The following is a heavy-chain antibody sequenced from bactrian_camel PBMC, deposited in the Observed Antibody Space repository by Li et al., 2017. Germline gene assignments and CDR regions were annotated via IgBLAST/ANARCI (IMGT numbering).Heavy chain of an antibody. CDR3: ATRGTWRQHSY. Sequence: HVQLVESGGGSAQAGGSLRLSCAASRLTSRTYCMGWFRQAPGKEREEVATITTTGDTTTYSDSVEGRFTISRDNAKNTVYLQMNSLKTEDTAVYYCATRGTWRQHSYWVQGTQVTVS. CDR2: ITTTGDTT. D-gene: IGHD2*01. J-gene: IGHJ4*01. CDR1: RLTSRTYC. V-gene: IGHV3S26*01.